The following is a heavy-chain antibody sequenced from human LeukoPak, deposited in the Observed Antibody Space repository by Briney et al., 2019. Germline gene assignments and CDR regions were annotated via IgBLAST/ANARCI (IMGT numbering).Heavy chain of an antibody. Sequence: SETLSLTCAVYGGSFRGNYWTWIRQSPGEGLEWIGEIFNSGSTKYNPSLKSRATISVDTSKNQFSLRLTSVTAADTAVYYCARLKATVSIHAYFDSWGQGTLVTVSS. D-gene: IGHD4-17*01. CDR2: IFNSGST. CDR3: ARLKATVSIHAYFDS. CDR1: GGSFRGNY. J-gene: IGHJ4*02. V-gene: IGHV4-34*12.